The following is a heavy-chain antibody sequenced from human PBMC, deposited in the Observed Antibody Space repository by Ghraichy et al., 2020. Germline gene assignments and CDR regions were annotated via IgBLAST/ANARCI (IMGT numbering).Heavy chain of an antibody. CDR1: NGSIGSGSYH. CDR3: ARHGGASFDS. CDR2: IHDSGST. D-gene: IGHD2-21*01. Sequence: SQTLSLTCTVSNGSIGSGSYHWSWIRQHPGKGLEWIGYIHDSGSTFYNPSLKSRLNILVDTSKNQFSLNLNSVTAADKAVYYCARHGGASFDSWGKGTLVTVSS. J-gene: IGHJ4*02. V-gene: IGHV4-31*02.